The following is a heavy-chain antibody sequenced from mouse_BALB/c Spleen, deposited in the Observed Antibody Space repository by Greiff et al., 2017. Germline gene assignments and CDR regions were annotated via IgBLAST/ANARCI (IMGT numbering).Heavy chain of an antibody. V-gene: IGHV5-12-1*01. CDR2: ISSGGCST. CDR3: PRKCALDY. Sequence: EVKLMESGGGLVKPGGSLKLSCAASGFAFSSYDMSWVRQTPEKRLEWVAYISSGGCSTYYPDTVKGRFTISRDNAKNTLYLQMSSVKSEDTAMYYWPRKCALDYWGQGTTLTVSS. J-gene: IGHJ2*01. CDR1: GFAFSSYD.